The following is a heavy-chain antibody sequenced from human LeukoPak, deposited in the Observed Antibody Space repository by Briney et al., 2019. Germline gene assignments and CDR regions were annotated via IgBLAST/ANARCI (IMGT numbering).Heavy chain of an antibody. V-gene: IGHV4-39*07. J-gene: IGHJ5*02. Sequence: SETLSLTCTVSDYSIKKSAYYWGWIRQSPVKGLEWIGSIYYSGHTYYNPSFTSRVTISVDTSKYQVSLRLTSVTAADAAVYYCARTVGGSLRLIALGWFDPWGQGTRVIVSS. CDR2: IYYSGHT. CDR1: DYSIKKSAYY. CDR3: ARTVGGSLRLIALGWFDP. D-gene: IGHD2-15*01.